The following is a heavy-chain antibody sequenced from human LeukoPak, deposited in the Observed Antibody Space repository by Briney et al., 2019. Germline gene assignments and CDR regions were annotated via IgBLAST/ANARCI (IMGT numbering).Heavy chain of an antibody. Sequence: GGSLRLSCTASGFTFGDYAMSWFRQAPGKGLEWVGFIRSKAYGGTTEYAASVKGRFTISRDDSKSIAYLQINSLKTEDTAVYYCTSTTMVRGVINYFDYWGQGTLVTVSS. CDR2: IRSKAYGGTT. CDR3: TSTTMVRGVINYFDY. CDR1: GFTFGDYA. V-gene: IGHV3-49*03. D-gene: IGHD3-10*01. J-gene: IGHJ4*02.